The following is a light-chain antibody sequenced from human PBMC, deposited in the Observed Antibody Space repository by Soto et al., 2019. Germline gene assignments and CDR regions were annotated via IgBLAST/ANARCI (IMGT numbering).Light chain of an antibody. V-gene: IGKV1-33*01. Sequence: DIQMTQSPSSLSASVGDRVTITGRASQSISSYLNWYQQKPGKAPKLLMYDASNLETGVPSRYRGSGSGTDFTFTISSLQPEDIATYYCQQYDNLPLTFGGGTKVDIK. CDR1: QSISSY. J-gene: IGKJ4*01. CDR2: DAS. CDR3: QQYDNLPLT.